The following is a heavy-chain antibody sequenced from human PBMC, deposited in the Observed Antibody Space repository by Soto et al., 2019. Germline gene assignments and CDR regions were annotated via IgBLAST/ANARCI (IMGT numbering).Heavy chain of an antibody. CDR2: TYYRSKWYN. CDR1: GDSVSSNSAA. Sequence: SQTLSLTCAISGDSVSSNSAAWNWIRQSPSRGLEWLGRTYYRSKWYNDYAVSVKSRITINPDTSKNQFSLQLNSVTPEDTAVCCCTRYVVVVFASTRDVVDWIDSWGQGTLVTVSS. CDR3: TRYVVVVFASTRDVVDWIDS. D-gene: IGHD2-15*01. J-gene: IGHJ5*01. V-gene: IGHV6-1*01.